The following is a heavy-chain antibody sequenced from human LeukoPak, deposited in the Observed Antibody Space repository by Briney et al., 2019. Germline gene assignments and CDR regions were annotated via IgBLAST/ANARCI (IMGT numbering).Heavy chain of an antibody. CDR2: IIPIFGTA. V-gene: IGHV1-69*13. CDR1: GGTLSSYA. Sequence: ASVKVSCKASGGTLSSYAISWVRQAPGQGLEWMGGIIPIFGTANYAQKFQGRVTITADESTSTAYMELSSLRSEDTAVYYCASGTIFGVVITRYYFDYWGQGTLVTVSS. D-gene: IGHD3-3*01. CDR3: ASGTIFGVVITRYYFDY. J-gene: IGHJ4*02.